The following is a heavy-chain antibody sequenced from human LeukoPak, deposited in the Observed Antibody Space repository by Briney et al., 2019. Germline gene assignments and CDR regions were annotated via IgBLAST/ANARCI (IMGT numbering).Heavy chain of an antibody. CDR2: INPNSGGT. V-gene: IGHV1-2*02. D-gene: IGHD1-26*01. Sequence: ASVKVSCKASGYTFTGYYMHWVRQAPGQGLEWMGWINPNSGGTNYAQKFQGRVTMTRDTSISTAYMELSRLRSDDTAVYYCARDLGIVGATGYGYWGQGTLVTVSS. J-gene: IGHJ4*02. CDR3: ARDLGIVGATGYGY. CDR1: GYTFTGYY.